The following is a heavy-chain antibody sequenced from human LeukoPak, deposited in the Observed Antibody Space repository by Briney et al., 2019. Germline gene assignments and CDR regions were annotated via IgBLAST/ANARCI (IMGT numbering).Heavy chain of an antibody. CDR1: GFTFSSYE. CDR3: ARDQDYGDYESFDL. CDR2: ISSSSIYI. Sequence: GGSLRLSCTASGFTFSSYEMNWVRQAPGKGLEWVSTISSSSIYIYYADSVKGRVTISRDNAKKSVYLQMSSLRAEDTAVYYCARDQDYGDYESFDLWGRGTLVTVSS. D-gene: IGHD4-17*01. V-gene: IGHV3-21*01. J-gene: IGHJ2*01.